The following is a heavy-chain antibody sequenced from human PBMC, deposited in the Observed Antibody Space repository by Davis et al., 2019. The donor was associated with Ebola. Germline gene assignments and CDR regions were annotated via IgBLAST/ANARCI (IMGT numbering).Heavy chain of an antibody. D-gene: IGHD3-10*01. Sequence: AASVKVSCKASGYTFTSYYMHWVRQAPGQGLEWMGIINPSGGSTSYAQKLQGRVTVTTDTSTSTAYMELRSLRSDDTAVYYCARDMGMVQEANWFDPWGQGTLVTVSS. CDR1: GYTFTSYY. J-gene: IGHJ5*02. V-gene: IGHV1-46*01. CDR2: INPSGGST. CDR3: ARDMGMVQEANWFDP.